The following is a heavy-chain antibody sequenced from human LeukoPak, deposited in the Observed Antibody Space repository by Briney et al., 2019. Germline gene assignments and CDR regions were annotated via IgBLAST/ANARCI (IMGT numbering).Heavy chain of an antibody. CDR3: AKVRVQGYSSSSLWSAFDI. Sequence: AGGCLRLSWAPSALTFGTYAMRWVRQGPGKRLEWGARISNAAGTTNYADSVRGRFTISRDNSQTTLYLQMNSLRAEDTAVYYCAKVRVQGYSSSSLWSAFDIWGQGTMVTVSS. V-gene: IGHV3-23*01. CDR1: ALTFGTYA. CDR2: ISNAAGTT. J-gene: IGHJ3*02. D-gene: IGHD6-6*01.